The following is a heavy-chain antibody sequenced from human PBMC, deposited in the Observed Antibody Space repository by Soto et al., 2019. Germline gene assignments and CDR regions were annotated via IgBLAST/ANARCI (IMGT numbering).Heavy chain of an antibody. V-gene: IGHV2-5*01. Sequence: QITLKESGPTLVKPTQTLTLTCSFSGFSLTTSGVGVGWMRQPPGKALEWLALFYWNDDERYTPSLKTRLSVTKDTSKNQVVLTLTDMDPVDTATYFCAHTICSSSTCLMPNWFDPWGQGTLVTVSS. CDR3: AHTICSSSTCLMPNWFDP. J-gene: IGHJ5*02. D-gene: IGHD2-2*01. CDR2: FYWNDDE. CDR1: GFSLTTSGVG.